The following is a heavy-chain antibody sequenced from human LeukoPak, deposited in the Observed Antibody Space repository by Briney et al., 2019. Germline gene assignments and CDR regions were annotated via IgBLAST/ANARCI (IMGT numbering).Heavy chain of an antibody. V-gene: IGHV3-74*01. Sequence: GGSLRLSCAASGNYWMHWVRQAPGKGLVWVSHINSDGSWTSYADSVKGRFTISRDNSKNTLYLQMNSLRAEDTAVYYCAAGEPYVYWGPGTLVTVSS. D-gene: IGHD1-14*01. CDR2: INSDGSWT. J-gene: IGHJ4*02. CDR1: GNYW. CDR3: AAGEPYVY.